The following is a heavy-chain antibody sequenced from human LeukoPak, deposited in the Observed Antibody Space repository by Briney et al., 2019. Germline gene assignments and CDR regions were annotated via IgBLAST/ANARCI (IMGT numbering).Heavy chain of an antibody. CDR1: GFTFSSYW. J-gene: IGHJ4*02. CDR3: ANLDFWSGYHLYY. V-gene: IGHV3-7*01. Sequence: PGGSLRLSCAASGFTFSSYWMSWVRQAPGKGLEWVANIKQDGSEKYYVDSVKGRFTISRDNAKNSLYLQMNSLRAEETAVYYCANLDFWSGYHLYYWGQATLVTVSS. D-gene: IGHD3-3*01. CDR2: IKQDGSEK.